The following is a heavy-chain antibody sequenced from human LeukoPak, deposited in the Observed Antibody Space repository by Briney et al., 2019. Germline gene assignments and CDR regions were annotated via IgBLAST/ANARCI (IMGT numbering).Heavy chain of an antibody. CDR1: GFIVSSNQ. V-gene: IGHV3-53*04. J-gene: IGHJ4*02. D-gene: IGHD6-13*01. CDR2: MYSTGAT. Sequence: GGSLRLSCAASGFIVSSNQMSWVRLAPGQGLEWVSIMYSTGATYYADSVKGRFTISRHNSKNTLYLQMNSLTDEDTAVYYCAGGGSGSWLDFWGQGTLVTVSS. CDR3: AGGGSGSWLDF.